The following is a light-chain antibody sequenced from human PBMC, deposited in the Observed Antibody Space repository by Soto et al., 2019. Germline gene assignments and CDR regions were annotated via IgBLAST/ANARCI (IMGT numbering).Light chain of an antibody. CDR1: QTVRNNY. CDR2: GAS. J-gene: IGKJ5*01. V-gene: IGKV3D-20*02. Sequence: EIVLTQSPGTLSLSPGERATLSCRASQTVRNNYLAWYQQKPGQAPRLVIYGASNRATGIPDRFSASGSGTDFTLTISRLEPEDFAVYYCQQRSNWPPITFGQGTRLEIK. CDR3: QQRSNWPPIT.